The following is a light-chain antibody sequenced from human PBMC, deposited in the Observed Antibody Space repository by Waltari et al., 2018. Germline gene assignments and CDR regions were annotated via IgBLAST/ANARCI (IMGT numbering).Light chain of an antibody. V-gene: IGLV2-14*01. CDR1: SSDVGRYNY. J-gene: IGLJ1*01. Sequence: QSALTQPASVSGSPGQSITISCTGTSSDVGRYNYVSWYQQHPGKAPKLMIYEVSHRPSGVSNRFSCSKSGNTASLTISGLQAEDEADYYCSSFTGSDTHVFGTGTKVTVL. CDR2: EVS. CDR3: SSFTGSDTHV.